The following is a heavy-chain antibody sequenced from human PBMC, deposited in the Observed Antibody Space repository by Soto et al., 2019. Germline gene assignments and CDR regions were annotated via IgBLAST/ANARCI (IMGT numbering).Heavy chain of an antibody. D-gene: IGHD2-2*01. CDR1: GFTFGDYA. Sequence: EVQLVESGGALVQPGRSLRLSCTASGFTFGDYAMSWFRQAPGKGPEWVGLIRSKSPGGTTEYAASVKGRFTISGDDSISIAYLQMNSLKAGYTAVYYCIREFSLVAVPAENVPVDYWGQGTVVTGSS. CDR2: IRSKSPGGTT. CDR3: IREFSLVAVPAENVPVDY. V-gene: IGHV3-49*03. J-gene: IGHJ4*02.